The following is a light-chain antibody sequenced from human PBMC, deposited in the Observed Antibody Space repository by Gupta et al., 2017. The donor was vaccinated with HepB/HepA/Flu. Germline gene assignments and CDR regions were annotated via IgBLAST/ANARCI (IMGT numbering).Light chain of an antibody. CDR1: NSDVGFYNH. CDR2: GVN. V-gene: IGLV2-18*02. J-gene: IGLJ2*01. CDR3: CSYTTSDSLI. Sequence: QSALTQPPSVSGSPGQSVTISCTGTNSDVGFYNHVSWYQQPPGTAPKLMIYGVNNRPSGVPARFSGSKSGNTASLTISGLQAEDEADYYCCSYTTSDSLIFGGGTKLTVL.